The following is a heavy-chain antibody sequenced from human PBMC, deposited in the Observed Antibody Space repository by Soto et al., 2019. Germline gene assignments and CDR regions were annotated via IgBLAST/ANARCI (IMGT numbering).Heavy chain of an antibody. D-gene: IGHD5-12*01. J-gene: IGHJ6*02. CDR1: GYSFTSYW. CDR2: IYPGDSDT. V-gene: IGHV5-51*01. CDR3: ARHRGSPGSYFGMDA. Sequence: GESLKISCKGSGYSFTSYWINWVRQMPGKGLEWMGVIYPGDSDTRYSPSFQGQVTISADKSINTAYLQWRSLKASDTAVYYCARHRGSPGSYFGMDAWGQGTTVTVSS.